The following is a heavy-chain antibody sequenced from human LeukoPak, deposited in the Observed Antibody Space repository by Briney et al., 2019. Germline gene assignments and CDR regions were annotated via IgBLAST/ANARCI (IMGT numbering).Heavy chain of an antibody. D-gene: IGHD3-16*01. CDR2: IYYTGTT. J-gene: IGHJ3*01. Sequence: SETLSLTCTVSGGSISGTYYWSWIRQPPGKGLEWIGYIYYTGTTDSNPSLRSRVTISLDTSKNQFSLNLSSVTAADTAVYYCARRWVYDKRAFDAWGQGTMVTVSS. CDR3: ARRWVYDKRAFDA. CDR1: GGSISGTYY. V-gene: IGHV4-59*08.